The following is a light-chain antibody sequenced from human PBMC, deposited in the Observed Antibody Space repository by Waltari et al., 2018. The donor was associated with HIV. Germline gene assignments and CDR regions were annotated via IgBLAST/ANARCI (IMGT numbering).Light chain of an antibody. CDR2: WAS. V-gene: IGKV4-1*01. CDR3: QQHYTTPYT. CDR1: PSVLYSSNNKNF. Sequence: DTVMTQSPDSLALSLGERATIHCQSNPSVLYSSNNKNFLAWYQQKSGQRPKLLVYWASTRESGVPDRFSGSGSGTDFTLTISSLQAEDVAVYFCQQHYTTPYTFGQGTKLEFK. J-gene: IGKJ2*01.